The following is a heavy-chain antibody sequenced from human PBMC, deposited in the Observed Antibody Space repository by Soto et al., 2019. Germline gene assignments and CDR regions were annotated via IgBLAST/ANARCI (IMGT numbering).Heavy chain of an antibody. CDR1: GGSIGSDGYS. J-gene: IGHJ4*02. CDR3: ARTFYFDSRGYYYFFFDR. V-gene: IGHV4-30-2*06. Sequence: KTSETLSLTCAVSGGSIGSDGYSWSWIRQSPGKGLEWIGHIYHSGSTYYNPSLKRRVTITVDTSKNQLSLNLRSMTAADTAVYFCARTFYFDSRGYYYFFFDRWGQGALVTVSS. CDR2: IYHSGST. D-gene: IGHD3-22*01.